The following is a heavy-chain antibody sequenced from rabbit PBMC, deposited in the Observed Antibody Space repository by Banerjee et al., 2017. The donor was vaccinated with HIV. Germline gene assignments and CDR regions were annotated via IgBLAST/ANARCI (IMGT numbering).Heavy chain of an antibody. D-gene: IGHD6-1*01. CDR1: GFSFSSGYW. CDR2: IYAGSSGST. J-gene: IGHJ6*01. CDR3: ARHIVGAGYANL. Sequence: QEQLVEYGGDLVQPEGSLTLTCTASGFSFSSGYWICWVRQAPGKGLEWIGCIYAGSSGSTYYASWAKGRFTISKTSSTTVTLQMTSLTGADTATYFCARHIVGAGYANLWGQGTLVTVS. V-gene: IGHV1S45*01.